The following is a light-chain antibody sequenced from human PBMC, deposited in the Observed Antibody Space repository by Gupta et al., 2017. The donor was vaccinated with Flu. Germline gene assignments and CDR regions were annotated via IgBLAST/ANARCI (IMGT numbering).Light chain of an antibody. J-gene: IGKJ4*01. V-gene: IGKV4-1*01. Sequence: SHSVLASSNIKSYLTWYQQKPGQAPKLLIYGASTRETGVPDRFSGSGSGTDFTLTISSLQAEDVAVYYCQQYYSTPRTFGEGTKVEIK. CDR1: HSVLASSNIKSY. CDR3: QQYYSTPRT. CDR2: GAS.